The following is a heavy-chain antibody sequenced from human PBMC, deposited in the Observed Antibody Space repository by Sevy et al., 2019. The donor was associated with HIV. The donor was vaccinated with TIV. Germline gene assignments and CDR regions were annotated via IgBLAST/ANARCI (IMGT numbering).Heavy chain of an antibody. CDR2: IKGKIYDGTI. V-gene: IGHV3-15*01. CDR3: TTASWSKEDYYNY. D-gene: IGHD6-13*01. Sequence: GGSLRLSCAASGFTFSNAWMSWVRQAPGKGLEWVGRIKGKIYDGTIDYAAPVKSRFSISRDDSKNKLYLQMNSLKTEDTAGYYCTTASWSKEDYYNYWGQGTLVTVSS. CDR1: GFTFSNAW. J-gene: IGHJ4*02.